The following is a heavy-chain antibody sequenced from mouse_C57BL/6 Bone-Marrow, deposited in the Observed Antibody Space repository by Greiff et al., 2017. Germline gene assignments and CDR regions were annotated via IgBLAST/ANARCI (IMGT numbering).Heavy chain of an antibody. CDR2: INPNNGGT. Sequence: VQLQQSGPELVKPGASVKISCKASGYTFTDYYMNWVKQSHGKSLEWIGDINPNNGGTSYNQKFKGKATLTVDKSSSTAYMELRSLTSEDSAVYYCVPITTVVATRYYAMDYWGQGTSVTVSS. D-gene: IGHD1-1*01. CDR3: VPITTVVATRYYAMDY. V-gene: IGHV1-26*01. CDR1: GYTFTDYY. J-gene: IGHJ4*01.